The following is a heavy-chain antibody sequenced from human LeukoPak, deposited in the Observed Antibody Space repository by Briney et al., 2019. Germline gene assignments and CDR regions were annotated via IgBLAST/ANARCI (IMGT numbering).Heavy chain of an antibody. CDR2: ISFDGSSK. Sequence: GGSLRLSCAASGFTFSSYGMHWVRQAPGKGLEWVAVISFDGSSKDYAQSVKGRFTISRDNSKNTLYLQMNSLRVEDTAVYYCAKGISPVISLVYFDYWGQGTLVTVSS. CDR1: GFTFSSYG. J-gene: IGHJ4*02. D-gene: IGHD2-15*01. V-gene: IGHV3-30*18. CDR3: AKGISPVISLVYFDY.